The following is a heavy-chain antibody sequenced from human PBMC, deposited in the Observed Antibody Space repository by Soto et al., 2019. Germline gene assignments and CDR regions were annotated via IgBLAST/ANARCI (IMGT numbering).Heavy chain of an antibody. Sequence: QVQLQQWGAGLLKPSETLSLTCAVYGGSFSGYQLTWIRQTPGKRLEWLGEINDSGNINYNPSLKNPVTNLGDTPKKQISLKLSSVTAADTAVYYCARGLIIWFGELSRRGGYYYYMDVWGKGTTVTVSS. V-gene: IGHV4-34*01. CDR2: INDSGNI. D-gene: IGHD3-10*01. CDR3: ARGLIIWFGELSRRGGYYYYMDV. J-gene: IGHJ6*03. CDR1: GGSFSGYQ.